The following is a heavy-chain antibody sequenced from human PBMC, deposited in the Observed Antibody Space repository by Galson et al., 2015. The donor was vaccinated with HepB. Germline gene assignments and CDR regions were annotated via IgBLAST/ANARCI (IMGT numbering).Heavy chain of an antibody. CDR3: AKTISYYYDSSGGAFDI. CDR2: ISSSGGTT. D-gene: IGHD3-22*01. J-gene: IGHJ3*02. V-gene: IGHV3-23*01. Sequence: SLRLSCAASGFTFSSYAMGWVRQAPGKGLEWVSAISSSGGTTYYADSVKGRFTISRDNSKNTLYLQMNSLRAEDTAAYYCAKTISYYYDSSGGAFDIWGQGTMVTVSS. CDR1: GFTFSSYA.